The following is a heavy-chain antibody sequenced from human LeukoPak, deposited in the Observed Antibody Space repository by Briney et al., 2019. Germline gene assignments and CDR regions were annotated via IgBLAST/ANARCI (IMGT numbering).Heavy chain of an antibody. CDR3: ARDDSPTLTGPAYYDAFDI. J-gene: IGHJ3*02. CDR1: GFTFSSYW. V-gene: IGHV3-7*01. D-gene: IGHD4-11*01. CDR2: IRRDGSQI. Sequence: GGSLRLSCVASGFTFSSYWIHWVRQAPGKGLEWVANIRRDGSQIHYVDSVKGRFTISRDNAKNSLSLQMNSLRAEDTAIYYCARDDSPTLTGPAYYDAFDIWGQGIMVTVSS.